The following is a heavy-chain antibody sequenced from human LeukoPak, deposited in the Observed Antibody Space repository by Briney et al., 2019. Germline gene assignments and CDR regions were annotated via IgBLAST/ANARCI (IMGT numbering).Heavy chain of an antibody. V-gene: IGHV4-38-2*02. D-gene: IGHD2-2*01. Sequence: SETLSLTCTVSGYSISSGYYWVWIRQPPGKGLEWIGSIYHSGSTYYNPSLKSRVTISVDTSKNQFSLKLSSVTAADTAVYYCARDSPEGYYWGQGTLVTVSS. CDR3: ARDSPEGYY. CDR1: GYSISSGYY. CDR2: IYHSGST. J-gene: IGHJ4*02.